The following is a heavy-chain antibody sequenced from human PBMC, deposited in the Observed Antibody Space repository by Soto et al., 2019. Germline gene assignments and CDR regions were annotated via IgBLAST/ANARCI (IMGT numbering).Heavy chain of an antibody. D-gene: IGHD4-17*01. V-gene: IGHV5-51*01. CDR3: ARFFYGDYVFNAFDI. J-gene: IGHJ3*02. CDR1: GYSFTSYW. Sequence: PGESLKISCKGSGYSFTSYWIGWVRQMPGKGLEWMGIIYPGDSDTRYSPSFQGQVTISADKSISTAYLQWSSLKASDTAMYYCARFFYGDYVFNAFDICGQGTMVTVSS. CDR2: IYPGDSDT.